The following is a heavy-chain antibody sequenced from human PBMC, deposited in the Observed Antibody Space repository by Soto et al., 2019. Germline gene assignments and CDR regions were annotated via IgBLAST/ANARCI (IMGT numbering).Heavy chain of an antibody. D-gene: IGHD2-15*01. CDR2: IYYSGST. CDR1: GGSVSSGDYY. Sequence: NPSETLSLTCTVSGGSVSSGDYYWSWIRQPPGKGLEWIGNIYYSGSTNYNPSLKSRATISVDTSKNQFSLKVSSATAADTAVYYCAPLSVSLSGPYGIHVWGQGTTVTV. V-gene: IGHV4-61*08. J-gene: IGHJ6*02. CDR3: APLSVSLSGPYGIHV.